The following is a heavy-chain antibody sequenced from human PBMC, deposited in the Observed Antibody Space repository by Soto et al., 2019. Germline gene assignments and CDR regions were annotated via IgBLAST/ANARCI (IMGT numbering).Heavy chain of an antibody. CDR3: ARAVAVPADFDY. D-gene: IGHD6-19*01. CDR2: INAGNGNT. Sequence: QVQLVQSGAEEKKPGASVKVSCKASGYTFTSYAMHWVRQAPGQRLEWMLWINAGNGNTKYSHKFQGRVTITSDTSASTAYMELRSLRSEDTAVYYCARAVAVPADFDYWGPGTLVTFSS. CDR1: GYTFTSYA. J-gene: IGHJ4*02. V-gene: IGHV1-3*05.